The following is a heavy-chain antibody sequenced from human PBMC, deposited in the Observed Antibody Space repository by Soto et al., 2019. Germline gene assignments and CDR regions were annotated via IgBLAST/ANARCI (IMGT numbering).Heavy chain of an antibody. Sequence: EASVKVSCKASGGTFSSYTISWVRQAPGQGLEWMGRIIPILGIANYAQKFQGRVTITADKSTSTAYMELSSLRSEDTAVYYCARLYSGYDNNFDYWGQGTLVTVSS. D-gene: IGHD5-12*01. CDR3: ARLYSGYDNNFDY. J-gene: IGHJ4*02. CDR2: IIPILGIA. CDR1: GGTFSSYT. V-gene: IGHV1-69*02.